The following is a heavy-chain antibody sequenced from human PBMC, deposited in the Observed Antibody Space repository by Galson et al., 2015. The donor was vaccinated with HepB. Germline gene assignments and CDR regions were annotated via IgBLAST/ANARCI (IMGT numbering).Heavy chain of an antibody. CDR2: IYYSGST. V-gene: IGHV4-39*01. Sequence: ETLSLTCTVSGGSISSSSHYWGWIRQPPGKGLEWIGSIYYSGSTYYNPSLKSRVTISADTPKNHFSLELSSVTAADTAVYYCARHGYSSSLEFDYWGQGTLVTVSS. D-gene: IGHD6-13*01. J-gene: IGHJ4*02. CDR3: ARHGYSSSLEFDY. CDR1: GGSISSSSHY.